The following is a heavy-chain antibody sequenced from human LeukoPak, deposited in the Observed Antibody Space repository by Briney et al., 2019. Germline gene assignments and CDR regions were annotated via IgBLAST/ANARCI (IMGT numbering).Heavy chain of an antibody. CDR2: ITGGGDST. Sequence: TGGSLRLSCGASGFTFSTYAMTWVRQAPGKGLEWVSAITGGGDSTYYADSVKGRFTISRDNSKSTLYLQMNSLRAEDTAVYFCAKDRTYYYGSSGYFTYWGQGTLVTVSS. D-gene: IGHD3-22*01. CDR3: AKDRTYYYGSSGYFTY. J-gene: IGHJ4*02. CDR1: GFTFSTYA. V-gene: IGHV3-23*01.